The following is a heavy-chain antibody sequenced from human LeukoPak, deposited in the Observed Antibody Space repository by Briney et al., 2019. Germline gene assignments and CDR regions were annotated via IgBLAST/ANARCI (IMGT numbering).Heavy chain of an antibody. Sequence: GSLRLSCAASGFTFSSYSMNWIRQPPGKGLEWIGSIFHSGGTYYNPSLKSRVTVSVDTSKNQFSLKLTSVTAADTAVYYCARYTIRSGPYFDYWGQGTLVTVSS. V-gene: IGHV4-38-2*01. D-gene: IGHD3-3*01. CDR3: ARYTIRSGPYFDY. J-gene: IGHJ4*02. CDR1: GFTFSSYS. CDR2: IFHSGGT.